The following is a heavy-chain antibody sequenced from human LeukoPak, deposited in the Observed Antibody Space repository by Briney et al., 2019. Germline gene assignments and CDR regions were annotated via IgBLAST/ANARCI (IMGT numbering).Heavy chain of an antibody. Sequence: SGTLSLTCAVSGGSISSSNWWSWVRQSPGKGLEWIGYIYYSGSTNYNPSLKSRITISLDTSKNRFSLKLSSLTAADTAVYYCARARRYTGSSDAFDIWGQGTMVTVSS. J-gene: IGHJ3*02. CDR3: ARARRYTGSSDAFDI. V-gene: IGHV4-4*02. D-gene: IGHD1-26*01. CDR2: IYYSGST. CDR1: GGSISSSNW.